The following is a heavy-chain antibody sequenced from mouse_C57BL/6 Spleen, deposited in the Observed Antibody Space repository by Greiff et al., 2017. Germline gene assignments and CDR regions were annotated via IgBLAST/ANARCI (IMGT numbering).Heavy chain of an antibody. D-gene: IGHD2-4*01. CDR1: GFTFSSYA. Sequence: EVKLVESGGGLVKPGGSLKLSCAASGFTFSSYAMSWVRQTPEKRLEWVATISDGGSYTYYPDNVKGRFTISRDNAKNNLYLQMSHLKSEDTAMYYCATLYDYDAWYFDVWGTGTTVTVSS. CDR2: ISDGGSYT. CDR3: ATLYDYDAWYFDV. V-gene: IGHV5-4*03. J-gene: IGHJ1*03.